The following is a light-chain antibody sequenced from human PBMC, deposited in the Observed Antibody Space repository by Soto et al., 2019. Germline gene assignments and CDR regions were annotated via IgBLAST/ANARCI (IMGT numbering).Light chain of an antibody. CDR3: QQYYYSFT. CDR1: QGITDS. Sequence: DIQMTQSPSSLSASVGDRVTITCQASQGITDSLNWYQQKPGKAPKLLIRDASNLQARVPSRFSGSGSGTDFSFTISSLQPEDTATYYCQQYYYSFTFGGGTKVEIK. CDR2: DAS. V-gene: IGKV1-33*01. J-gene: IGKJ4*01.